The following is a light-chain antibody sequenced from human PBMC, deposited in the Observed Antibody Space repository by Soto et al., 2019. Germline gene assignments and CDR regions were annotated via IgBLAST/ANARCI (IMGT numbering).Light chain of an antibody. J-gene: IGKJ5*01. CDR1: QSLRSS. CDR2: DAS. Sequence: ETXMTQSPDTLSVSLGERATLSCRASQSLRSSLAWYQQKPGQAPRLLIYDASNRATGIPARFSGSGSGTDFTLTISSLEPEDFAVYYCQQRSNWPITLRQGTRLEI. CDR3: QQRSNWPIT. V-gene: IGKV3-11*01.